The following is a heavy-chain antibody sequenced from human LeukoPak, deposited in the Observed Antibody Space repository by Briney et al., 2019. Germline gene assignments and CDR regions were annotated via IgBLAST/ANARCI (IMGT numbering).Heavy chain of an antibody. Sequence: SETLSLTSTVSGGSISGASYYWSWIRQPAGKGLEWIGCIYTSGSTSYNPSLKSRVTISLDTSKNQFSLKLSSVTAADTAIYYCARLYGSGTSDDCWGQGTLVTVSS. V-gene: IGHV4-61*02. J-gene: IGHJ4*02. CDR1: GGSISGASYY. CDR3: ARLYGSGTSDDC. CDR2: IYTSGST. D-gene: IGHD3-10*01.